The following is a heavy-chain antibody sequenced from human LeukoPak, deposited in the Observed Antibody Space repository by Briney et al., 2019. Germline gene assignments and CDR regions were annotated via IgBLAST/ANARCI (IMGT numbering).Heavy chain of an antibody. CDR1: GFTLSNYY. CDR2: ISGSNTYI. D-gene: IGHD2-8*01. V-gene: IGHV3-21*01. Sequence: GGSLRLSCEASGFTLSNYYMNWVRQAPGKGLEWLSSISGSNTYISHADSVKGRFTIARDNVKNSLYLQMNSLRAEDTAMYYCARVMRRGNYLDYWGQGTLVTVSS. CDR3: ARVMRRGNYLDY. J-gene: IGHJ4*02.